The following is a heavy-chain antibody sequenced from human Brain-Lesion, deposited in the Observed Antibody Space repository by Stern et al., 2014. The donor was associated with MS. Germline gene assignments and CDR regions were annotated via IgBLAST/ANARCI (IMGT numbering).Heavy chain of an antibody. D-gene: IGHD3-10*01. CDR3: ARDPRRGGLSGYYHGMDV. CDR2: IYQMAAA. V-gene: IGHV4-4*02. J-gene: IGHJ6*02. Sequence: VQLVQSGPGLVKPSGTLSLTCAVSGASISNTQWWTWVRQSPRKGLEWSGEIYQMAAANYNPPLRSRVTISVDRSKNSFSLKLNSVTAADTAVYYCARDPRRGGLSGYYHGMDVWGQGTTVTVSS. CDR1: GASISNTQW.